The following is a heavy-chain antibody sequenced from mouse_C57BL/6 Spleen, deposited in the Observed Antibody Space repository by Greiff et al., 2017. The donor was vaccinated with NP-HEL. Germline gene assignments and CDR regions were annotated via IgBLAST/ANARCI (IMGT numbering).Heavy chain of an antibody. V-gene: IGHV1-4*01. CDR3: ARGAY. CDR2: INPSSGYT. CDR1: GYIFTTYT. Sequence: QVQLQQSGAELARPGASVKMSCKASGYIFTTYTMPSAQPRPGQGLEWIGYINPSSGYTKYNQKFKDKATLTADKSSSTAYMQLSSLTSEDSAVYYCARGAYWGQGTLVTVSA. J-gene: IGHJ3*01.